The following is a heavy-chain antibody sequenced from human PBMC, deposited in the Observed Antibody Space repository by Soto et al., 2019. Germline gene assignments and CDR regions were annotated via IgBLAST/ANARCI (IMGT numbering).Heavy chain of an antibody. CDR1: GYSFTSYW. D-gene: IGHD3-10*01. J-gene: IGHJ4*02. V-gene: IGHV5-51*01. CDR3: ARSPNDYYGSGSFDY. CDR2: IYPGDSDT. Sequence: GESLKISCKGSGYSFTSYWIGWVRQMPGKGLEWMGIIYPGDSDTRYSPSFQGQVTISADKSISTAYLQWSSLNASDTAMYYCARSPNDYYGSGSFDYWGQGTLVTVSS.